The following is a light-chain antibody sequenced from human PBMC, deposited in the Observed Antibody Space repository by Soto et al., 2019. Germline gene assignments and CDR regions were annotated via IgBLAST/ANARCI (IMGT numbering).Light chain of an antibody. CDR3: QQRSNWPPG. CDR1: QSVSSY. CDR2: DAS. J-gene: IGKJ3*01. V-gene: IGKV3-11*01. Sequence: EIVLTQSPATLSLSPGERATLSCRASQSVSSYLAWYQQKPGQAPRLLIYDASNRATGIPAMFSGSGSGTDFTLTISSLEPEDFAVYYCQQRSNWPPGIGPGTKVDIK.